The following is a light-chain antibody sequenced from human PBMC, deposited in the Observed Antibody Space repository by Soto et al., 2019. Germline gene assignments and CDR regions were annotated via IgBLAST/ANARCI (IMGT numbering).Light chain of an antibody. CDR3: QQYGSSALT. CDR2: RAS. Sequence: EIVLTQSPGTLSLSPGERAPLSCRASQSVSSNYLAWYQQKPGQAPKVLIYRASSRATGIPDRFSGSGSGTDFTLTISRLEPEDFAVYYCQQYGSSALTFGGGTKVDIK. CDR1: QSVSSNY. J-gene: IGKJ4*01. V-gene: IGKV3-20*01.